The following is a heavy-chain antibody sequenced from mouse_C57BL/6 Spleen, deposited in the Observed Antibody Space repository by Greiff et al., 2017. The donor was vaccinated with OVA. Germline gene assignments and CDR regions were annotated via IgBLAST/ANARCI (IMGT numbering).Heavy chain of an antibody. Sequence: EVHLVESGGDLVKPGGSLKLSCAASGFTFSSYGMSWVRQTPDKRLEWVATISSGGSYTYYPDSVKGRFTISRDNAKNTLYLQMSSLKSEDTAMYYCAQLSSYYFGYWGQGTTLTVSS. CDR3: AQLSSYYFGY. CDR1: GFTFSSYG. V-gene: IGHV5-6*01. J-gene: IGHJ2*01. D-gene: IGHD3-2*02. CDR2: ISSGGSYT.